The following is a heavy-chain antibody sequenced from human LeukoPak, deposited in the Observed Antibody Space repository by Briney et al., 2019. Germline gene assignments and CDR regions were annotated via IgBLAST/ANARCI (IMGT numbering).Heavy chain of an antibody. Sequence: GGSLRLSCAASGFTFSSYWMNWVRQTPGNGLEWVANIKHYGGEKYYVDSVKGRFTISRDNAKNSLYLQMNSLRAEDTAVYYCAELGITMIGGVWGKGTTVTTSS. D-gene: IGHD3-10*02. CDR3: AELGITMIGGV. J-gene: IGHJ6*04. CDR1: GFTFSSYW. V-gene: IGHV3-7*01. CDR2: IKHYGGEK.